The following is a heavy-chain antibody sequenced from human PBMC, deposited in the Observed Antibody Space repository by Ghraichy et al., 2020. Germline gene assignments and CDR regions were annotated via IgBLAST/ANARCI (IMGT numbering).Heavy chain of an antibody. Sequence: ASVKVSCKASGYTFTSYDINWVRQATGQGLEWMGWMNPNSGNTAYAQNFQGRVTMTRNTSISTAYLELNTLRYEDTAVYYCARGRHIVAAKGWFDPWGQGTLVTVSS. CDR2: MNPNSGNT. CDR1: GYTFTSYD. D-gene: IGHD6-13*01. CDR3: ARGRHIVAAKGWFDP. V-gene: IGHV1-8*01. J-gene: IGHJ5*02.